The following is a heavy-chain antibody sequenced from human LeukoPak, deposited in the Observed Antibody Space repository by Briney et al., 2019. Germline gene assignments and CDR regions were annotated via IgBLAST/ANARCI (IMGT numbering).Heavy chain of an antibody. Sequence: SVKVSCKASGYTFTSYGISWVRQAPGQGLEWMGGIIPIFGTANYAQKFQGRVTITADESTSTAYMELSSLRSEDTAVYYCASNYYDSSGYDAFDIWGQGTMVTVSS. D-gene: IGHD3-22*01. CDR3: ASNYYDSSGYDAFDI. CDR1: GYTFTSYG. J-gene: IGHJ3*02. CDR2: IIPIFGTA. V-gene: IGHV1-69*13.